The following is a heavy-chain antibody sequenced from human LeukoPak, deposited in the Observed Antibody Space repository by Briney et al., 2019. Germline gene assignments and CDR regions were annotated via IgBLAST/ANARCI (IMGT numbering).Heavy chain of an antibody. Sequence: SETLSLTCTVFGGSISSSSYYWGWIRPPPGKGLEWIGSIFYTGNSYYHPSIKSPASISVDTSKNHSSLKLTSVTAPDTAVHYCARAYYSYMDVWGKGTTVTISS. J-gene: IGHJ6*03. CDR3: ARAYYSYMDV. V-gene: IGHV4-39*02. CDR1: GGSISSSSYY. CDR2: IFYTGNS.